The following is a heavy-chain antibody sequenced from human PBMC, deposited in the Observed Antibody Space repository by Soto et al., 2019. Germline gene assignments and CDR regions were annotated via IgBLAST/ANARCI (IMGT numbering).Heavy chain of an antibody. J-gene: IGHJ5*02. CDR3: AIRGDYDILTGYLPGFDP. CDR2: FHNSGSI. D-gene: IGHD3-9*01. Sequence: SETLSLTCTGSGGSISDSNDRWGWIRQSPGQGLEWIGSFHNSGSIHYNPPFKSRATISVDTSKNQFSLKLSSVTAADTAVYYCAIRGDYDILTGYLPGFDPWGQGTLVTVSS. V-gene: IGHV4-39*07. CDR1: GGSISDSNDR.